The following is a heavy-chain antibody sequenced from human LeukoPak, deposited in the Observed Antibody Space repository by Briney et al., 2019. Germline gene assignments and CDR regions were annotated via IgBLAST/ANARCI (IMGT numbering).Heavy chain of an antibody. Sequence: SETLSLTCAVYGESFSGYYWSWIRQPPGKGLEWIGEINHSGSTNYNPSLKSRVTISVDTSKNQFSLKLSSVTAADTAVYYCALLRLRFGQAPIDYWGQGTLVTVFS. D-gene: IGHD5-12*01. CDR3: ALLRLRFGQAPIDY. V-gene: IGHV4-34*01. CDR1: GESFSGYY. J-gene: IGHJ4*02. CDR2: INHSGST.